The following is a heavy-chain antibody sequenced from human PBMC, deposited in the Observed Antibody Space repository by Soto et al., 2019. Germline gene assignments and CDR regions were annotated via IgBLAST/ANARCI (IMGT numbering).Heavy chain of an antibody. CDR1: GFTFTNAW. Sequence: GGSLRLSCAASGFTFTNAWMSWVRQAPGKGLEWVARIKSKSAGGTTDFAAPVKGRFTISRDDSENTLFLHMNTLKTEDTAVYYCSYGNSFYFDYWGQGA. V-gene: IGHV3-15*01. CDR2: IKSKSAGGTT. CDR3: SYGNSFYFDY. J-gene: IGHJ4*02. D-gene: IGHD4-17*01.